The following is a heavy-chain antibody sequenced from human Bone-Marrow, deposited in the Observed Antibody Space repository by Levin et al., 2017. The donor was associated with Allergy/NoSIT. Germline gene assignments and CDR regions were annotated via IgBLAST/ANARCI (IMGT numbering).Heavy chain of an antibody. D-gene: IGHD3-10*01. CDR3: VCRTRGVSGDY. V-gene: IGHV3-74*01. CDR2: INSDGSIR. J-gene: IGHJ4*02. Sequence: SCAASGFTFSNYWMHWVRQVPGKGLVWVSHINSDGSIRNYADSVKGRFTISTDNAKNTLYLQMNSLRVEDTAVYYCVCRTRGVSGDYWGQGILVTVSS. CDR1: GFTFSNYW.